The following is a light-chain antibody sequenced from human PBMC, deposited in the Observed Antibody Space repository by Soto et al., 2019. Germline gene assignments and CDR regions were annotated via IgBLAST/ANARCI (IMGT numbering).Light chain of an antibody. V-gene: IGLV2-23*02. CDR1: SSDVGTYNL. CDR3: HSYAGTSTYV. Sequence: QSVLTQPASVAGSPGQSITISCTGTSSDVGTYNLVSWYQQLPDKAPKLIIHEVNKRPSGVSTRFSGSKSGNTAYLTISGLQADDDADYHCHSYAGTSTYVFGTGTKVTVL. CDR2: EVN. J-gene: IGLJ1*01.